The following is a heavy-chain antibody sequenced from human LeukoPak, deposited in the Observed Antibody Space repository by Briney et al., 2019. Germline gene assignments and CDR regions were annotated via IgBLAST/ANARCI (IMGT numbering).Heavy chain of an antibody. Sequence: GGSLRLSCAASGFTFSSYAMIWVRQAPGKGLEWVSAISGSGGSTYYADSVKGRFTISRDNSKNTLYLQMNSLRAEDTAVYYCAKEISRDTAMVYYFDYWGQGTLVTVSS. D-gene: IGHD5-18*01. J-gene: IGHJ4*02. V-gene: IGHV3-23*01. CDR2: ISGSGGST. CDR3: AKEISRDTAMVYYFDY. CDR1: GFTFSSYA.